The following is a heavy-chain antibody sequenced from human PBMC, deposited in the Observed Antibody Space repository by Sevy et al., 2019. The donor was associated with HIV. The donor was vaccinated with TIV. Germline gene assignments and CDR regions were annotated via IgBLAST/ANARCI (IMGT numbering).Heavy chain of an antibody. CDR1: GYTFTGYY. J-gene: IGHJ4*02. CDR2: INPNSGGT. Sequence: ASVKVSCKASGYTFTGYYMHWVRQAPGQGLEWMGRINPNSGGTNYAQKFQGRVTMNRDTSIRTANMELSRLGSDDTAGYYCASSPQLVHYWGQGTLVTVSS. D-gene: IGHD6-13*01. CDR3: ASSPQLVHY. V-gene: IGHV1-2*06.